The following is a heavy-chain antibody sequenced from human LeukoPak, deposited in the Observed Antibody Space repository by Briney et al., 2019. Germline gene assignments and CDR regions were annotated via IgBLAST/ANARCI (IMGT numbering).Heavy chain of an antibody. CDR3: ATSVLSDEWLLILDY. D-gene: IGHD3-3*01. J-gene: IGHJ4*02. V-gene: IGHV1-24*01. CDR2: FDPEDGET. Sequence: ASVKVSCKVSGYTLTELSMHWVRQAPGKGLEWTGGFDPEDGETIYAQKFQGRVTMTEDTSTDTAYMELSSLRSEDTAVYYCATSVLSDEWLLILDYWGQGTLVTVSS. CDR1: GYTLTELS.